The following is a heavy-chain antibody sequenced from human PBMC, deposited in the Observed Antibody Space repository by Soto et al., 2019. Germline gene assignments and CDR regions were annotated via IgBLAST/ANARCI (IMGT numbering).Heavy chain of an antibody. V-gene: IGHV3-48*01. CDR1: GLTFSSYK. CDR3: ARGTSYYESSGYHYVSYFDY. J-gene: IGHJ4*02. Sequence: PGGSLRLSCAASGLTFSSYKMNWVRQAPGKGLEWISYISGSSSNIYYADSVKGRFTISRDNAKNSLYLQMNSLRAEDTAVYYCARGTSYYESSGYHYVSYFDYWGQGTLVTVSS. CDR2: ISGSSSNI. D-gene: IGHD3-22*01.